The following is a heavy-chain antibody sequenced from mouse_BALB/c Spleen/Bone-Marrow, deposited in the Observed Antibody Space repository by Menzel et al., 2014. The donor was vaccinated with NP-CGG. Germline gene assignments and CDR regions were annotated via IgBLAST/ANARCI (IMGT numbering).Heavy chain of an antibody. Sequence: VKLMESGAELVRPGTPVKISCKASGYTFTNYWLGWVKQRPGHGLEWIGDIYPGGGYTNYNEKFKGKATLTADTSSSTAYMQLSSLTSEDSAVYFCARRGTGVDYWGQGTTLTVSS. CDR2: IYPGGGYT. CDR1: GYTFTNYW. CDR3: ARRGTGVDY. D-gene: IGHD4-1*01. V-gene: IGHV1-63*02. J-gene: IGHJ2*01.